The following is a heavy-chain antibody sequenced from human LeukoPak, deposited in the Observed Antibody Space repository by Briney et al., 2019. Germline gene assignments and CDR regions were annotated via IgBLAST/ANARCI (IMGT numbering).Heavy chain of an antibody. Sequence: PGGSLRLSCAASGFTFSSCWMAWVRQAPGEGLEWVGNINQDGGAKFSVDSVKGRFTISRDNARNSLYLQMNNLRVEDTGIYYCATSHDSSGNNWGQGTLVTVSS. CDR3: ATSHDSSGNN. D-gene: IGHD3-22*01. J-gene: IGHJ4*02. CDR1: GFTFSSCW. CDR2: INQDGGAK. V-gene: IGHV3-7*01.